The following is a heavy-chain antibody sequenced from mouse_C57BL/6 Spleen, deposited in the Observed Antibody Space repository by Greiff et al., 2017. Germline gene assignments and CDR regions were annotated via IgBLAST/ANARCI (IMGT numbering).Heavy chain of an antibody. V-gene: IGHV1-72*01. CDR3: ARESANYGFYYYAMDY. CDR1: GYTFTSYW. J-gene: IGHJ4*01. D-gene: IGHD2-2*01. CDR2: IDPNSGGT. Sequence: LQPGAELVKPGASVKLSCKASGYTFTSYWMHWVKQRPGRGLEWIGRIDPNSGGTKYNEKFKSKATLTVDKPSSTAYMQLSSLTSEDSAVYYCARESANYGFYYYAMDYWGQGTSVTVSS.